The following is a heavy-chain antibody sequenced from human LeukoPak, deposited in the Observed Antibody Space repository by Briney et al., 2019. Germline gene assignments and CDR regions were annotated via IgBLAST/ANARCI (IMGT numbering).Heavy chain of an antibody. CDR1: GYTFTGCY. J-gene: IGHJ4*02. CDR3: ARDLLGTTYYYDSSGYSAFDY. V-gene: IGHV1-2*06. D-gene: IGHD3-22*01. CDR2: INPNSGGT. Sequence: GASVKVSCKAYGYTFTGCYMHWVRQAPGQGLEWMGRINPNSGGTNYAQKFQGRVTMTRDTSISTAYMELSRLRSDDTAVYYCARDLLGTTYYYDSSGYSAFDYWGQGTLATVSS.